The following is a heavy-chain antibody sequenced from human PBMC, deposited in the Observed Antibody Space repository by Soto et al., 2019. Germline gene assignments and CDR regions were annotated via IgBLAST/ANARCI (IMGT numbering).Heavy chain of an antibody. Sequence: SGPTLVNPTQTLTLTCTFSGFSLSSKGMRVSWIRQPPGKALEWLARIDWDDDKFYSPSLRTRLAISKGTSKDQVVLTMTNVDPMDTATYYCARSPGGFTVATYFFDYWGQGTLVTVSS. CDR3: ARSPGGFTVATYFFDY. J-gene: IGHJ4*02. CDR1: GFSLSSKGMR. CDR2: IDWDDDK. V-gene: IGHV2-70*04. D-gene: IGHD3-16*01.